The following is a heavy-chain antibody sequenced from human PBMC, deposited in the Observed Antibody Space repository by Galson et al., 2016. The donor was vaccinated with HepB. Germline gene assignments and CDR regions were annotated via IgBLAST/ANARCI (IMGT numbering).Heavy chain of an antibody. V-gene: IGHV1-69*02. CDR1: GDSVNNYT. CDR3: GRGPLAAATDTGIEY. J-gene: IGHJ4*02. D-gene: IGHD6-13*01. Sequence: SVKVSCKASGDSVNNYTIIWVRQAPGQGFEWMGRIVPKFGVTKYGQNFQGRVTITVDTPTTTVFMELSSLRSQDTAIYYCGRGPLAAATDTGIEYWGQGTLVTVSS. CDR2: IVPKFGVT.